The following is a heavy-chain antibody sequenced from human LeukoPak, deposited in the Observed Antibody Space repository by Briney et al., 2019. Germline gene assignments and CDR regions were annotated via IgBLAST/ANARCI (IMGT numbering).Heavy chain of an antibody. Sequence: PGGSLRLSCAASGFTFSSYAMHWVRQAPGKGLEYVSAISSNGGSTYYANSVKGRFTISRDNSKNTLYLQMGSLRAEDMAVYYCAGSSSYYYYYYMDVWGKGTTVTVSS. J-gene: IGHJ6*03. V-gene: IGHV3-64*01. CDR2: ISSNGGST. CDR1: GFTFSSYA. D-gene: IGHD3-10*01. CDR3: AGSSSYYYYYYMDV.